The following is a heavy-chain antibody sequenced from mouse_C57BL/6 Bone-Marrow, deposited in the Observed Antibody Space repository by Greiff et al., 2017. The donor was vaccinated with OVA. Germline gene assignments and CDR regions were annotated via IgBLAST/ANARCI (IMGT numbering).Heavy chain of an antibody. CDR2: IHPNSGST. J-gene: IGHJ1*03. V-gene: IGHV1-64*01. CDR3: ARRRGLDV. Sequence: QVQLKQPGAELVKPGASVKLSCKASGYTFTSYWMHWVRQRPGQGLEWIGMIHPNSGSTNYNEKFKNKAPLTVDKSSSTAYMQLSSLTSEDSAVYYCARRRGLDVWGTGTTVTVSS. CDR1: GYTFTSYW.